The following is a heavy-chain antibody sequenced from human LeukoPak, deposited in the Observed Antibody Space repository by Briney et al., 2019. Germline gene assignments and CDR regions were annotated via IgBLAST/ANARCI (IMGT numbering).Heavy chain of an antibody. V-gene: IGHV3-7*03. CDR1: GFAFNTYW. J-gene: IGHJ4*02. Sequence: PGGSLRLSCAASGFAFNTYWMSWVRQAPGKGLEWVANIGQDGTEKHHVDSVRGRFTISRDNAKNSVFLQMNSLRAEDTAVYYCARDGDGKDYWGQGTLVTVSS. D-gene: IGHD7-27*01. CDR3: ARDGDGKDY. CDR2: IGQDGTEK.